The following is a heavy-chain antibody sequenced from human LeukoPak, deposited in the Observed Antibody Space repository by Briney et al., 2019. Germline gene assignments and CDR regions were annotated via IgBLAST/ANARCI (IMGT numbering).Heavy chain of an antibody. CDR2: INPNSGGT. V-gene: IGHV1-2*02. D-gene: IGHD3-3*01. J-gene: IGHJ4*02. CDR3: ARSPNKSYDFWSGCYLLDY. CDR1: GYTFTGYY. Sequence: ASVKVSCKASGYTFTGYYMHWVRQAPGQGLEWMGWINPNSGGTNYAQKFQGRVTMTRDTSISTAYMELSRLRSDDTAVYYCARSPNKSYDFWSGCYLLDYWGQGTLVTVSS.